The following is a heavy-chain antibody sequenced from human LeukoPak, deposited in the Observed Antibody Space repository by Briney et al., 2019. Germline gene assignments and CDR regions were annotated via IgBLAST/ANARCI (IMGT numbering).Heavy chain of an antibody. CDR1: GGSFSGYY. Sequence: SETLSLTCAVYGGSFSGYYWSWIRQPPGKGLEWIGEINHSGSTNYNPSLKSRVTISVDTPKNQFSLKLSSVTAADTAVYYCAKGHVLLWFGELFPPGHYGMDVWGKGTTVTVSS. CDR2: INHSGST. V-gene: IGHV4-34*01. J-gene: IGHJ6*04. D-gene: IGHD3-10*01. CDR3: AKGHVLLWFGELFPPGHYGMDV.